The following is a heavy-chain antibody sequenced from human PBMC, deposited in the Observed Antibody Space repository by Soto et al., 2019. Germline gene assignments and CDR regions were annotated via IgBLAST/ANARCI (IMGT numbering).Heavy chain of an antibody. V-gene: IGHV5-10-1*01. D-gene: IGHD5-18*01. CDR3: ARPVRGYSYAVL. J-gene: IGHJ4*02. Sequence: PGESLKISCKGSGYSFSSYWISWVRQMPGKGLEWMGRIDPSDSYTNYSPSFQGHVTISADKSISTAYLQWSSLKASDTAMYYCARPVRGYSYAVLWGQGTLVTVSS. CDR1: GYSFSSYW. CDR2: IDPSDSYT.